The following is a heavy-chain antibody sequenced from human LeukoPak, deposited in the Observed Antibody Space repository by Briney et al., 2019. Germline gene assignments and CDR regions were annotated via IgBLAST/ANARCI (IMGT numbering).Heavy chain of an antibody. CDR1: GYTFTSYG. D-gene: IGHD3-10*01. CDR3: ASTSLLWFGFDP. CDR2: ISACNGNT. V-gene: IGHV1-18*01. J-gene: IGHJ5*02. Sequence: GASVKVSCKASGYTFTSYGISWVRQAPGQGLEWMGWISACNGNTNYAQKLQGRVTMTTDTSTSTAYMELRSLRSDDKAVYYCASTSLLWFGFDPWGQGTLVTVSS.